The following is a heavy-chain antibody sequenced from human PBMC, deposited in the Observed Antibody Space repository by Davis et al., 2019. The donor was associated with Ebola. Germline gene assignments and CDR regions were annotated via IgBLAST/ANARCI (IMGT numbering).Heavy chain of an antibody. Sequence: AASVKVSCKASGYTFTSYAMHWVRQAPGQRLEWMGWINAGNGNTKYSQKFQGRVTITRDISASTAYMELSSLRSEDTAVYYCARVTYYGSGSYQEYYFDYWGQGTLVTVSS. CDR3: ARVTYYGSGSYQEYYFDY. D-gene: IGHD3-10*01. CDR2: INAGNGNT. CDR1: GYTFTSYA. V-gene: IGHV1-3*01. J-gene: IGHJ4*02.